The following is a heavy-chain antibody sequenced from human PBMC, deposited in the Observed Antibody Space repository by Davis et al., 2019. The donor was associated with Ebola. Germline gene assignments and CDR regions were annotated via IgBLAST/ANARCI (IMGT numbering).Heavy chain of an antibody. D-gene: IGHD3-3*01. V-gene: IGHV1-18*04. CDR2: ISAYNGNT. CDR3: TRGPSLEDFGVVIISHYYGMDV. CDR1: GYTFTSYG. J-gene: IGHJ6*02. Sequence: ASVKVSCKASGYTFTSYGINWVRQAPGQGLEWMGWISAYNGNTNFAQKLKGRVTMTTDTSTSTAYMELRSLRSDDTAVYYCTRGPSLEDFGVVIISHYYGMDVWGQGTTVTVSS.